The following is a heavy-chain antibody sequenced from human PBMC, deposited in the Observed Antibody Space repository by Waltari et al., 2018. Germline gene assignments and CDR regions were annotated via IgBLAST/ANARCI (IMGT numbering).Heavy chain of an antibody. Sequence: QVHIVQSGAEVKKPGASVKVSCKASGDIFKTYSFHWGRQAPGHSLEWIGWNNVGNDDTTESQKFPESISITRHTSASTPYMEGSSLMSEDTAVYYCLRHFGVVVTHYYYDGMDVLGQGTTVTVSS. CDR1: GDIFKTYS. CDR2: NNVGNDDT. V-gene: IGHV1-3*01. CDR3: LRHFGVVVTHYYYDGMDV. J-gene: IGHJ6*01. D-gene: IGHD3-3*01.